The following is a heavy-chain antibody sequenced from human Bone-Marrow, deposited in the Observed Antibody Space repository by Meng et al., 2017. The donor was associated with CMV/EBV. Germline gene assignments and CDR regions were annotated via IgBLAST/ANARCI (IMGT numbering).Heavy chain of an antibody. CDR1: GFTFSAYT. CDR2: ISYDGTKK. J-gene: IGHJ5*02. D-gene: IGHD5-24*01. CDR3: ARDRLRGSDGYNSDWFDP. V-gene: IGHV3-30*04. Sequence: GGSLRLSCAASGFTFSAYTIHWVRQAPGKGLEWVAVISYDGTKKYYADSVQGRFTISRDTSRNTLYLQMNSLRAEDTAVYYCARDRLRGSDGYNSDWFDPWGQGTLVTVSS.